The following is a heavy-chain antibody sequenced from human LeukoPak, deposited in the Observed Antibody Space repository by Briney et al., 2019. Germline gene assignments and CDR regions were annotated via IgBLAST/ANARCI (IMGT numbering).Heavy chain of an antibody. CDR2: ISYDGSNK. J-gene: IGHJ4*02. CDR1: GFTFSSYG. V-gene: IGHV3-30*18. CDR3: AKRQDYYGSGSYYNLLDY. Sequence: PGRSLRLSCAASGFTFSSYGVHWVRQAPGKGLEWVAVISYDGSNKYYADSVKGRFTISRDNSKNTLYLQMNSLRAEDTAVYYCAKRQDYYGSGSYYNLLDYWGQGTLVTVSS. D-gene: IGHD3-10*01.